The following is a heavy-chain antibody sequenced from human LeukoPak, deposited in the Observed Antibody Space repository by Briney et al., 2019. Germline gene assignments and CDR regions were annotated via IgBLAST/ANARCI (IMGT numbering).Heavy chain of an antibody. J-gene: IGHJ3*02. CDR1: GFTFSSYG. D-gene: IGHD5-18*01. CDR3: ARDYSADAFDI. CDR2: ISYDGSNK. V-gene: IGHV3-30*03. Sequence: GRSLRLSCAASGFTFSSYGMHWVRQAPGKGLEWVAVISYDGSNKHYADSVKGRFTISRDNSKNTLYLQMNSLRTEDTAVYYCARDYSADAFDIWGQGTMVTVSS.